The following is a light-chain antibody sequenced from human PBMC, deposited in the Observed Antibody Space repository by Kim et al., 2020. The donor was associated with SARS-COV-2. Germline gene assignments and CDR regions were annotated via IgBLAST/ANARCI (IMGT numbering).Light chain of an antibody. J-gene: IGLJ2*01. Sequence: GQSITISCTGTGSDVGTYNYVAWYQQYPDTATKVMIYDVSERPSGVSNRFSGSKSGNTASLTISGLQAEDEADYYCSSYTSSSTLVFGGGTKVTVL. V-gene: IGLV2-14*04. CDR3: SSYTSSSTLV. CDR2: DVS. CDR1: GSDVGTYNY.